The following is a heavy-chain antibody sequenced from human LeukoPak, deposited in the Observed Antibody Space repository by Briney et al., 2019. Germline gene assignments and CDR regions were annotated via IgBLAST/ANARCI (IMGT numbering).Heavy chain of an antibody. Sequence: GGSLRLSCAASGFTFNSFWIHWVRQAPGKGLVWVSHINSDGSSTSYADSVKGRFTISRDNAKNTLYLQMDSLRAEDTAVYYCARGPNSQDYWGQGTLVTVSS. CDR1: GFTFNSFW. V-gene: IGHV3-74*01. J-gene: IGHJ4*02. CDR3: ARGPNSQDY. CDR2: INSDGSST. D-gene: IGHD4-23*01.